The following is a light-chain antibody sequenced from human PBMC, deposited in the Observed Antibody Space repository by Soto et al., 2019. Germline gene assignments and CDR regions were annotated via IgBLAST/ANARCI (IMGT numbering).Light chain of an antibody. V-gene: IGKV3-15*01. CDR1: QSVSSN. Sequence: EIVMTQSPATLSVSPGERATLSCRASQSVSSNLAWYQQKPGQAPRLLIYGASTRATGIPARFSGSGSGTEFTLTISSLQSEDFAVYYCHQYNMWPPYTFGQGTQLEIK. CDR2: GAS. CDR3: HQYNMWPPYT. J-gene: IGKJ2*01.